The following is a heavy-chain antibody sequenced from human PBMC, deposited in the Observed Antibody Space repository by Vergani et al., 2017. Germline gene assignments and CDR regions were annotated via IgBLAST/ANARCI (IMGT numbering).Heavy chain of an antibody. D-gene: IGHD5-24*01. V-gene: IGHV1-58*01. CDR3: AADLLQKGHDYYYYGMDV. CDR2: IVVGSGNT. Sequence: QMQLVQSGPEVKKPGTSVKVSCKASGFTFTSSAVQLVRQARGQRLEWIGWIVVGSGNTNYAQKFQERVTITRDMSTSTAYMELSSLRSEDTAVYYCAADLLQKGHDYYYYGMDVWGQGTTVTVSS. CDR1: GFTFTSSA. J-gene: IGHJ6*02.